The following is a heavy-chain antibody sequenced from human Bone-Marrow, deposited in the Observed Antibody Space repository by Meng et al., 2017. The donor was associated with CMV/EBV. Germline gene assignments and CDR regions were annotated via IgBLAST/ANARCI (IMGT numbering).Heavy chain of an antibody. CDR3: AASNSNRFDP. CDR1: GLTLSDFY. J-gene: IGHJ5*02. V-gene: IGHV3-11*06. CDR2: ISSASSYT. D-gene: IGHD4-23*01. Sequence: LSWVASGLTLSDFYMSWIRQAPGKGLEWVSYISSASSYTNYADSVKGRFTISRDNAKNSLYLQMNSLRAEDTAVYYCAASNSNRFDPWGQGTLVTVSS.